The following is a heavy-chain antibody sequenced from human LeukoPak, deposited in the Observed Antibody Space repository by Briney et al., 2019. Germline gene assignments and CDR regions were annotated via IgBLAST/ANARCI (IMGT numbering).Heavy chain of an antibody. D-gene: IGHD6-13*01. Sequence: GASVKVSCKVSGYTLTELSMHWVRQAPGKGLEWMGGFDPEDGETIYAQKFQGRVTMTEDTSTDTAYMELSSLRSEDTAVYYCARAQGGAAGMRDYYYYYGMDVWGQGTTVTVSS. J-gene: IGHJ6*02. V-gene: IGHV1-24*01. CDR1: GYTLTELS. CDR3: ARAQGGAAGMRDYYYYYGMDV. CDR2: FDPEDGET.